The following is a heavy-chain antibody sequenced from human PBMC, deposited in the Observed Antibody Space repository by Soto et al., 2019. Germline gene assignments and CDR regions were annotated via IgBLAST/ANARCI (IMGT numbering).Heavy chain of an antibody. J-gene: IGHJ6*02. D-gene: IGHD2-8*01. Sequence: NPSETLSLTCAVYGGSFSGYYWSWIRQPPGKGLEWIGEINHSGSTNYNPSLKSRVTISVDTSKNQFSLKLSSVTAADTAVYYCARLKGYCTNGVCRRTPYYYSGMDVWGQGTTVTVSS. CDR2: INHSGST. V-gene: IGHV4-34*01. CDR3: ARLKGYCTNGVCRRTPYYYSGMDV. CDR1: GGSFSGYY.